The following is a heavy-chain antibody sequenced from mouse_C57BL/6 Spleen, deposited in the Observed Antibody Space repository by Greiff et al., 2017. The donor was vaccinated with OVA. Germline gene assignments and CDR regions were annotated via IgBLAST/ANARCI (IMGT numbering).Heavy chain of an antibody. CDR2: INPGSGGT. J-gene: IGHJ4*01. CDR3: ARRLTGFYAMDY. Sequence: QVQLQQSGAELVRPGTSVKVSCKASGYAFTNYLIEWVKQRPGQGLEWIGVINPGSGGTNYNEKFKGKATLTADKSSSTAYMQLSSLTSEDSAVYFCARRLTGFYAMDYWGQGTSVTVSS. CDR1: GYAFTNYL. D-gene: IGHD4-1*01. V-gene: IGHV1-54*01.